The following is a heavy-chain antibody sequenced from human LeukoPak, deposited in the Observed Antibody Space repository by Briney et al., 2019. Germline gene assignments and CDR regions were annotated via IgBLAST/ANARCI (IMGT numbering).Heavy chain of an antibody. V-gene: IGHV1-69*13. CDR2: IIPIFGTA. CDR3: ASHPRSDYGSGSYYRD. CDR1: GGTFSSYA. Sequence: SVKVSCKASGGTFSSYAISWVRQAPGQGLEWMGGIIPIFGTANYAQKFQGRVTITADESTSTAYMELSSLRSEDTAVYYCASHPRSDYGSGSYYRDWGQGTLVAVSS. J-gene: IGHJ4*02. D-gene: IGHD3-10*01.